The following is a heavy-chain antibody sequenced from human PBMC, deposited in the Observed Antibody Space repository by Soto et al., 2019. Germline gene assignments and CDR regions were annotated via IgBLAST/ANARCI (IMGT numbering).Heavy chain of an antibody. J-gene: IGHJ6*02. Sequence: QVQLQESGPGLVEASQTLSLTCTVSGATISSGGFYWSWIRQRPGKGLEWIGHIYYTGTTSYNPSLKGRVTISLDMSSNQFSLKLRSVTAADTAKYFCARDDSFYGEPGYGMNVWGQGTTVTVSS. D-gene: IGHD4-17*01. CDR3: ARDDSFYGEPGYGMNV. CDR2: IYYTGTT. V-gene: IGHV4-31*03. CDR1: GATISSGGFY.